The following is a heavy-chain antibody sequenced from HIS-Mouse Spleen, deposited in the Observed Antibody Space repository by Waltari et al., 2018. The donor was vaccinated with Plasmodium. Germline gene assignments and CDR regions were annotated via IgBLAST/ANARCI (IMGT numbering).Heavy chain of an antibody. J-gene: IGHJ4*02. CDR1: GFSLSTSGMC. CDR2: IDWDDDK. V-gene: IGHV2-70*15. Sequence: QVTLRESGPALVKPTQTLTLTCTFSGFSLSTSGMCVSWIRQPPGKALEWLARIDWDDDKYFSPSLKTRLTISKETSKNQVVLTMTNMDPVDTATYYCARHKKRGQLVRGYFDYWGQGTLVTVSS. CDR3: ARHKKRGQLVRGYFDY. D-gene: IGHD6-6*01.